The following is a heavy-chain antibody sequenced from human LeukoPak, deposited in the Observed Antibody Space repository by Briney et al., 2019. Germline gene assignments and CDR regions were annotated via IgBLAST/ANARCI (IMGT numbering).Heavy chain of an antibody. CDR3: ARPLSGGVGATYGAFDI. V-gene: IGHV4-39*01. CDR1: GGSISSSSYY. J-gene: IGHJ3*02. CDR2: IYYSGST. Sequence: PSETLSLTCTVSGGSISSSSYYWGWIRQPPGKGLKWIGSIYYSGSTYYNPSLKSRVTISVDTSKNQFSLKLSSVTAADTAVYYCARPLSGGVGATYGAFDIWGQGTMVTVSS. D-gene: IGHD1-26*01.